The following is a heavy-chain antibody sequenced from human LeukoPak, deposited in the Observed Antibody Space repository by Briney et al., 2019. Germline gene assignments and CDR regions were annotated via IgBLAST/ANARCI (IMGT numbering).Heavy chain of an antibody. V-gene: IGHV4-59*01. CDR3: ARAGSGVFDP. D-gene: IGHD6-19*01. Sequence: SETLSLTCTVSGGSISGYYWSWIRQPPGKGLEWIGYIYYSGSTNYNPSLKSRVTISVDTSKNQFSLKLSSVTAADTAVYYCARAGSGVFDPWGQGTLVTVSS. CDR2: IYYSGST. J-gene: IGHJ5*02. CDR1: GGSISGYY.